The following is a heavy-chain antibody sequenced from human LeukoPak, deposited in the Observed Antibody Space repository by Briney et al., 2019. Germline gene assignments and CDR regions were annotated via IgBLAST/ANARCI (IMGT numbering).Heavy chain of an antibody. CDR3: ARHEFSRIAATCFPPDY. CDR1: GYRFTSYW. CDR2: IYPGDSDT. Sequence: GESLKISCKGSGYRFTSYWIGWVRQMPGKGLEWMGIIYPGDSDTRYSPSFQGQVTISADKSISTAYLQWSSLKASDTAMYYCARHEFSRIAATCFPPDYWGQGTLVTVSS. D-gene: IGHD2-15*01. V-gene: IGHV5-51*01. J-gene: IGHJ4*02.